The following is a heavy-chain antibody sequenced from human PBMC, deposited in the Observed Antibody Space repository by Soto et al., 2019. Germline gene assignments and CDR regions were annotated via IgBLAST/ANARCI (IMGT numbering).Heavy chain of an antibody. D-gene: IGHD2-21*02. J-gene: IGHJ4*02. V-gene: IGHV3-30*18. CDR2: VSHDGRNT. Sequence: VQLVESGGGVVQPGRSLRLSCAASGFTFSDYAMHWVRQAPGKGLEWVAVVSHDGRNTHYADSVKGRFTISRDSSKSTVALELTRLRAVYTAVYWRGKGVGQSVVTSGFNSWGQGALVTVSS. CDR1: GFTFSDYA. CDR3: GKGVGQSVVTSGFNS.